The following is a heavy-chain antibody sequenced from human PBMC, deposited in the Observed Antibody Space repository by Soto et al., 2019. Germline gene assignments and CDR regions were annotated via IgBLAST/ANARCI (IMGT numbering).Heavy chain of an antibody. CDR2: INAGNGNT. D-gene: IGHD1-1*01. J-gene: IGHJ4*02. Sequence: ASVKVSCKASGYTFTSYAMHWVRQAPGQRLEWMGWINAGNGNTKYSQKFQGRVTITRDASASTAYMELSSLRSEDTAVYYCARIIRQYGTARYFDYWGQGTLVTVSS. CDR1: GYTFTSYA. V-gene: IGHV1-3*01. CDR3: ARIIRQYGTARYFDY.